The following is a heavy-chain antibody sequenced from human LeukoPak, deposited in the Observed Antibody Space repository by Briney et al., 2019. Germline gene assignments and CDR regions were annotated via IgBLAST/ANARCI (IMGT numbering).Heavy chain of an antibody. Sequence: GGSLRLSCAASRFTFSSYWMHWFRQAPGKGLVWVSRINSDGSSTTYADSVKGRFTISRDNAKNTLYLQMNSLRAEDTAVYYCARTIGSKNAFDIWGQGTMVTVSS. CDR3: ARTIGSKNAFDI. V-gene: IGHV3-74*01. D-gene: IGHD1-26*01. J-gene: IGHJ3*02. CDR2: INSDGSST. CDR1: RFTFSSYW.